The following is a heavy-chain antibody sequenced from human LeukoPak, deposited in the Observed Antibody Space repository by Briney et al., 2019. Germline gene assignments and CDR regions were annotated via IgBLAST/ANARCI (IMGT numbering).Heavy chain of an antibody. CDR1: GYTVTSYG. J-gene: IGHJ6*02. D-gene: IGHD2-15*01. Sequence: GASVKVSCKASGYTVTSYGISWVRQAPGQGLEWRGWISAYNGNTNYAQKLQGRVTMTTDTSTRTDYMEMRSLRSDDTAVYYCGRGLVVVAPVSTFYYYFGLDVWGQGTTVTASS. CDR2: ISAYNGNT. V-gene: IGHV1-18*01. CDR3: GRGLVVVAPVSTFYYYFGLDV.